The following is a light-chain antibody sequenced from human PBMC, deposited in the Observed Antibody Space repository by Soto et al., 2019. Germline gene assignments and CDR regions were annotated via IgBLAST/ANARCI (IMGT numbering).Light chain of an antibody. J-gene: IGKJ2*01. Sequence: DIQMTQSPSTLSASVADRVTITCRASQSISSWLAWYQQKPGKAPKLLIYDASSLESGVRSRLSGSGSGTEFTLTMSSLHPDDFATYYCQQYDSYPFSFGQGTKLEIK. CDR3: QQYDSYPFS. CDR1: QSISSW. CDR2: DAS. V-gene: IGKV1-5*01.